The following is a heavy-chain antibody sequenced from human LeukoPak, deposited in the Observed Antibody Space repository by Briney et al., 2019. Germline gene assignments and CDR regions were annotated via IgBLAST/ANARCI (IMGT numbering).Heavy chain of an antibody. Sequence: GASVKVSCKASGYTFTDYYMHWVRQAPGQGLEWMGRINPNSGGTNYAQKFQGRVTTTRDTSISTAYMDLSSLRSDDTAVYYCARSTGHYFDYWGQGILVTVSS. CDR2: INPNSGGT. CDR1: GYTFTDYY. V-gene: IGHV1-2*06. J-gene: IGHJ4*02. CDR3: ARSTGHYFDY. D-gene: IGHD2-8*02.